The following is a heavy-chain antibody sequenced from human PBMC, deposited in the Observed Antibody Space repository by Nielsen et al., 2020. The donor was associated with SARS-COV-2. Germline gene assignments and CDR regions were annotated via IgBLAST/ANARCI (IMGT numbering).Heavy chain of an antibody. J-gene: IGHJ4*02. CDR2: IKQDGSEK. D-gene: IGHD3-10*01. Sequence: GESLKISCAASGFTFSSYWMSWVRQAPGKGLEWVANIKQDGSEKYYVDSVKGRFTISRDNAKNSLYLQMNSLRAEDTAVYYCARDEGSGSYVDYWGQGTLVTVSS. CDR3: ARDEGSGSYVDY. CDR1: GFTFSSYW. V-gene: IGHV3-7*01.